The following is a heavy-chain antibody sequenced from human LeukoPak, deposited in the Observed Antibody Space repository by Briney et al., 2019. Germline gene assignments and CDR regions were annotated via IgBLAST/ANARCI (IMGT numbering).Heavy chain of an antibody. J-gene: IGHJ4*02. CDR1: GYTFNKFW. CDR3: ARPPYYDFWNGYYVDY. D-gene: IGHD3-3*01. Sequence: NHGESLKISCKGSGYTFNKFWIGWVRQMPGKGLEWMGIIYPDDSDTRYSPSFQGQVTISVDKSINTAYLQWSSLKASDTAMYYCARPPYYDFWNGYYVDYWGQGTLVTVSS. V-gene: IGHV5-51*01. CDR2: IYPDDSDT.